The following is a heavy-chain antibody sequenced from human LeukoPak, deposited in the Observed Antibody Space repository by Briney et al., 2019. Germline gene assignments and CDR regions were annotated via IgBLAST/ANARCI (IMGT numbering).Heavy chain of an antibody. V-gene: IGHV4-4*02. D-gene: IGHD6-19*01. J-gene: IGHJ3*02. CDR1: GGSISSSNW. Sequence: PSGTLSLTCAVSGGSISSSNWWSWVRQPPGKGLEWIGEIYHSGSTNYSPSLKSRVTISVDKSKNQFSLKLSSVTAADTAVYYCARDGPHSSGWSTNDAFDIWGQGTMVTVSS. CDR2: IYHSGST. CDR3: ARDGPHSSGWSTNDAFDI.